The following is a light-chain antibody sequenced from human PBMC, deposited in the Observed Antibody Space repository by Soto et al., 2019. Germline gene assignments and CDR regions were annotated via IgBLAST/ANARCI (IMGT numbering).Light chain of an antibody. CDR3: QQYDILPFT. CDR2: DAS. V-gene: IGKV1-33*01. J-gene: IGKJ5*01. Sequence: DIQMTQSPSSLSASVGDRVTITCQAIQDSTRNLNWYQQKAGKAPKLLIYDASDLEPGVPSRFSGGGSGTDFTFTITSLEPEDISTYYCQQYDILPFTFGQGTRLEIK. CDR1: QDSTRN.